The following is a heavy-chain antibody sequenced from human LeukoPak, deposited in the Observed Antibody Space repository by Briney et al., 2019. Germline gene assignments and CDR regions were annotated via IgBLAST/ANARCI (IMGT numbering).Heavy chain of an antibody. CDR3: TRGLGSSSP. CDR1: GGSISSSGYY. D-gene: IGHD6-6*01. V-gene: IGHV4-39*07. Sequence: PSETLSLTCAVSGGSISSSGYYWGWIRQPPGKGLEWIGSIYYSGSTNYNPSLKSRVTILVDTSKNQFSLKLSSVTAADTAVYYCTRGLGSSSPWGQGTLVTVSS. J-gene: IGHJ5*02. CDR2: IYYSGST.